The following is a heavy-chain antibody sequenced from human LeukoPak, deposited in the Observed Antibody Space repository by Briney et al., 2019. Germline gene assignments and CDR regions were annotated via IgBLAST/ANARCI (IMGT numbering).Heavy chain of an antibody. CDR2: IYTSGST. V-gene: IGHV4-61*02. CDR1: GGSISSGSYY. J-gene: IGHJ4*02. CDR3: ARCGDSSGYYSLDY. D-gene: IGHD3-22*01. Sequence: SETLSLTCIVSGGSISSGSYYWSWIRQPAGKGLVWIGRIYTSGSTNYNPSLKSRVTISVDTSKNQFSLKLSSVTAADTAVYYCARCGDSSGYYSLDYWGQGTLVTVSS.